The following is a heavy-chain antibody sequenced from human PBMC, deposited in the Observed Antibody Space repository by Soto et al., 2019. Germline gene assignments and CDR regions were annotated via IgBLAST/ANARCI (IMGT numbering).Heavy chain of an antibody. CDR1: GGSFSTYY. CDR2: INHSGST. D-gene: IGHD4-17*01. J-gene: IGHJ6*02. Sequence: QVQLQQWGAGLLKPSETLSLTCAVYGGSFSTYYWSWIRQPPGKGLEWIGEINHSGSTNYNPSVTSRVSISIDTSKNQFSLKLSSVTAAETAVYYCARGSQLRRYGGKPPYYYGMDVWGQGTTVTVSS. V-gene: IGHV4-34*01. CDR3: ARGSQLRRYGGKPPYYYGMDV.